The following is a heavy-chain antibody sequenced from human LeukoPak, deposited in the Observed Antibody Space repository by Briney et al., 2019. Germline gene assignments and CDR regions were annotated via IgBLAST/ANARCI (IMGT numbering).Heavy chain of an antibody. CDR1: GFTFSSYS. J-gene: IGHJ4*02. CDR3: AISSGGSCYQ. D-gene: IGHD2-15*01. V-gene: IGHV3-21*01. Sequence: GGSLRLSCAASGFTFSSYSMNWFRQAPGKGLEWVSSISSSSNYIYYADSMKGRFTISRDNAKNSLYLQMNSLRAKDTAVYYCAISSGGSCYQWGQGTLVTVSS. CDR2: ISSSSNYI.